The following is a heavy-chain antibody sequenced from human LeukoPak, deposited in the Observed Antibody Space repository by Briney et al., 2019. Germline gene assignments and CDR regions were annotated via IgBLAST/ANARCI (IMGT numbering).Heavy chain of an antibody. CDR2: TYYSGST. CDR1: GGITTTYY. V-gene: IGHV4-59*01. D-gene: IGHD3-9*01. CDR3: ARDPTYYDILTAYYSLGAFDI. Sequence: SETLSLTCSVSGGITTTYYWGWVRQPPGKGLEWIGSTYYSGSTNYNTSLKSRVTISVDTSKNQISLNLTSVTAADTAVYYCARDPTYYDILTAYYSLGAFDIWGQGTMVTVSS. J-gene: IGHJ3*02.